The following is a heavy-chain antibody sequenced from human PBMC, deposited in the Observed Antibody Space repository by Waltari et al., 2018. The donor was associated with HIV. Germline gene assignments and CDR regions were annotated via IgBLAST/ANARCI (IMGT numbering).Heavy chain of an antibody. CDR3: AIYQYNSGSLAIRA. CDR2: IPHRGST. V-gene: IGHV4-38-2*02. CDR1: GYAIRSGYY. J-gene: IGHJ1*01. Sequence: QVQLQESGPGLVRPSATLSLKCSVSGYAIRSGYYWGWIRRPPGQGLEWIGRIPHRGSTYLNPLLKRRLMISMDMNNNRLYRNITSFTALDTPFYFCAIYQYNSGSLAIRAWCLGTSTTVAS. D-gene: IGHD3-10*01.